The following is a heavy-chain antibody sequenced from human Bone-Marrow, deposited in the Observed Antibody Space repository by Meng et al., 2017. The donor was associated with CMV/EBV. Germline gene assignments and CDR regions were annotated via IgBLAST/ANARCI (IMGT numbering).Heavy chain of an antibody. J-gene: IGHJ4*02. CDR2: ISGSGGST. Sequence: GESLKISCAASGFTFSSYAMSWVRQAPGKGLEWVSAISGSGGSTYYADSVKGRFTISRDNSKNTLYLQMNSLRAEDTAVYYCAKIGLQELGHCDYWGQGKLVNVPS. CDR3: AKIGLQELGHCDY. CDR1: GFTFSSYA. D-gene: IGHD1-7*01. V-gene: IGHV3-23*01.